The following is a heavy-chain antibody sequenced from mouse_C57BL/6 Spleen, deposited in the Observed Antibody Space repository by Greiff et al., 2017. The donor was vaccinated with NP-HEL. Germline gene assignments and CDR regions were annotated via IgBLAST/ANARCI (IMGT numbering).Heavy chain of an antibody. CDR3: ARSYGSREYFDV. J-gene: IGHJ1*03. D-gene: IGHD1-1*01. CDR2: IYPGDGDT. Sequence: VKLMESGPELVKPGASVKISCKASGYAFSSSWMNWVKQRPGKGLEWIGRIYPGDGDTNYNGKFKGKATLTADKSSSTAYMQLSSLTSEDSAVYFCARSYGSREYFDVWGTGTTVTVSS. V-gene: IGHV1-82*01. CDR1: GYAFSSSW.